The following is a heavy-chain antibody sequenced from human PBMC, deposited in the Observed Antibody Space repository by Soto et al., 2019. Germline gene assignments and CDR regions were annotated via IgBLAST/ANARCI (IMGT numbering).Heavy chain of an antibody. CDR2: IYHSGST. J-gene: IGHJ4*02. V-gene: IGHV4-30-2*01. D-gene: IGHD3-22*01. Sequence: QLQLQESGSGLVKPSQTLSLTCAVSGGSISSGGYSWSWIRQPPGKGLEWIGYIYHSGSTYYNPSLKSRVTISVYRSKNQFSLKLSSVTAADTAVYYCARTKDYYDSEGSGDYFDYWGQGTLVTVSS. CDR3: ARTKDYYDSEGSGDYFDY. CDR1: GGSISSGGYS.